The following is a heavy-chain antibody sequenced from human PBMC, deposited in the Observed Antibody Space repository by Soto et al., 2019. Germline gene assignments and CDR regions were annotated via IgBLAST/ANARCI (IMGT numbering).Heavy chain of an antibody. J-gene: IGHJ4*02. CDR1: GFTFSSYG. CDR2: IWYDGSNK. Sequence: QVQLVESGGGEVQPGRSLRLSCAASGFTFSSYGMHWVRQAPGKGLEWVAVIWYDGSNKYYADSVKGRFTISRDNSKNTLYLQMNSLRAEDTAVYYCARGYCSGGSCYYYFDYWGQGTLVTVSS. CDR3: ARGYCSGGSCYYYFDY. D-gene: IGHD2-15*01. V-gene: IGHV3-33*01.